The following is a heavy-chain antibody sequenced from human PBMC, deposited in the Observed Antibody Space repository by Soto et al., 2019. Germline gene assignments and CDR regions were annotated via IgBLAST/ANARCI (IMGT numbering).Heavy chain of an antibody. J-gene: IGHJ1*01. CDR3: ATFYGDYAGGEFFQH. CDR2: ITGPGRTT. Sequence: PGGSLRLSCAPSGFTFSSYAMNWVRQAPGKGLEWVSAITGPGRTTFYADSVKGRFTISRDNSKSTLYLQMSSLRAEDTGVYYCATFYGDYAGGEFFQHWGRGTLVTVSS. CDR1: GFTFSSYA. V-gene: IGHV3-23*01. D-gene: IGHD4-17*01.